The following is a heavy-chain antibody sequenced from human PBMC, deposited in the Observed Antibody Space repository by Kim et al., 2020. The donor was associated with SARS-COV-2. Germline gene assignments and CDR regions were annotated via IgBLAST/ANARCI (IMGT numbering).Heavy chain of an antibody. J-gene: IGHJ6*04. CDR2: INHSGST. D-gene: IGHD2-15*01. CDR1: GGSFSGYY. CDR3: ARVVGQAEYDYYGLDV. V-gene: IGHV4-34*01. Sequence: SETLSLTCAVYGGSFSGYYWSWIRQPPGKGLEWIWEINHSGSTNYNPSLKSRVTISVDTSKNQFTLKLSSVTAADTAVYYCARVVGQAEYDYYGLDVWG.